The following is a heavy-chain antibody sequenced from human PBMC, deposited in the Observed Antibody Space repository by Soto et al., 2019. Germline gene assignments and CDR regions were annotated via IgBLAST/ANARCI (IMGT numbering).Heavy chain of an antibody. CDR1: GGSISSYY. D-gene: IGHD3-22*01. CDR2: IYTSGST. CDR3: ARDRDYYDSSGYITFWFDP. V-gene: IGHV4-4*07. Sequence: SETLSLTCTVSGGSISSYYWSWIRQPAGKGLEWIGRIYTSGSTNYNPSLKSRVTMSVDTSKNQFSLKLSSVTAADTAVYYCARDRDYYDSSGYITFWFDPWGQGTLVTVSS. J-gene: IGHJ5*02.